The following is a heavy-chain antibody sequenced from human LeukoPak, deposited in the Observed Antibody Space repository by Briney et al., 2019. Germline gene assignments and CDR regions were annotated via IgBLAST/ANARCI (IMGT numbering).Heavy chain of an antibody. V-gene: IGHV3-30*04. D-gene: IGHD2-15*01. CDR3: AREVARTNFFDY. CDR2: TSHDETTK. J-gene: IGHJ4*01. CDR1: GFTFRNYA. Sequence: PGGCLRLSCAVSGFTFRNYAIDWVRQAPGKGLEWVAVTSHDETTKYYAGSVKGRFTISRDNSKNTLYLQMNGLRAEDTAVYFCAREVARTNFFDYWGQGTLVTVSS.